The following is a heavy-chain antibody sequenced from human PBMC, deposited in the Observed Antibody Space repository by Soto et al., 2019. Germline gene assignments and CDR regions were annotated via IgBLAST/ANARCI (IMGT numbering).Heavy chain of an antibody. D-gene: IGHD2-15*01. Sequence: QVQLQESGPGLVKPSETLSLTCTVSGGSISSYSWSWIRQPPGKGLEWIGHIYYRGSTNYNPSLKSRSPLTMAMSKNQFYLKLISVTAADTVVYYWARGTQGEYCSGGGCYSENDSWGQGTLVTVSS. CDR1: GGSISSYS. V-gene: IGHV4-59*01. J-gene: IGHJ5*02. CDR3: ARGTQGEYCSGGGCYSENDS. CDR2: IYYRGST.